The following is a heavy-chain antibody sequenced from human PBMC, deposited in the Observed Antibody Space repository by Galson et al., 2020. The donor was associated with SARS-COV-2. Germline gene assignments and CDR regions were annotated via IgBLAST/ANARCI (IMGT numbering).Heavy chain of an antibody. D-gene: IGHD6-13*01. J-gene: IGHJ4*02. V-gene: IGHV4-38-2*01. CDR2: ISQSGST. CDR1: GYSILSGYY. Sequence: SQTLSLTCAVSGYSILSGYYWGWIRQPPGKGLEWIGSISQSGSTYSNPSLKSRVTMSVDTSKNQFSLTLSSMTAADTAVYFCARQGQQQERVDYWGRVSLVTVAS. CDR3: ARQGQQQERVDY.